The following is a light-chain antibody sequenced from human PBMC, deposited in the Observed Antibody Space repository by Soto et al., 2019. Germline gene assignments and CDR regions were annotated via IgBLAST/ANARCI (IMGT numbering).Light chain of an antibody. V-gene: IGKV3-11*01. CDR1: QSVSSY. Sequence: EIVLTQSPATLSLSPGERATLSCRASQSVSSYLAWFQQKPGQAPRLLIYDASNRATGIPAKFSGSGSGTDFTLTISSLEPEDFAVYLASFFGPGTKVDIK. CDR3: SF. J-gene: IGKJ3*01. CDR2: DAS.